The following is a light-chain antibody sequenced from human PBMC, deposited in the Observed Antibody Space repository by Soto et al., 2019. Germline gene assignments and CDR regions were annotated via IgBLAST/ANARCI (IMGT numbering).Light chain of an antibody. V-gene: IGKV4-1*01. CDR3: QQYHSTPWT. CDR2: SAS. J-gene: IGKJ5*01. Sequence: DIVMIYATDSLVVSLADTAPINCTSTPYVFSLSNNKHYLAWYQQKPGQPPKLLIYSASSRDSGVPDRFSASGSGTDFTLTITSLQAEDVAVYYCQQYHSTPWTFGQGTRLENK. CDR1: PYVFSLSNNKHY.